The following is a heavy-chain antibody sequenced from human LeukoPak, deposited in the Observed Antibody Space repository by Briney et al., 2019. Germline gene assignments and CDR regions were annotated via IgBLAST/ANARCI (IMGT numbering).Heavy chain of an antibody. Sequence: KSSETLSLTCTVSGGSISSYYWSWIRQPPGKGLEWIGYIYYSGSTNYNPSLKSRVTISVDTSKNQFSLKLSSVTAADTAVYYCARVTVTTSYSYYYYYYYMDVWGKGTTVTISS. CDR1: GGSISSYY. V-gene: IGHV4-59*01. D-gene: IGHD4-17*01. J-gene: IGHJ6*03. CDR3: ARVTVTTSYSYYYYYYYMDV. CDR2: IYYSGST.